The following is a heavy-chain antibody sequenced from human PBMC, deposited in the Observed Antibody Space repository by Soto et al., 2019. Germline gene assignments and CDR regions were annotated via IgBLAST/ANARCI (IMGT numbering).Heavy chain of an antibody. CDR2: IYYSGST. J-gene: IGHJ5*02. D-gene: IGHD6-6*01. Sequence: SETLSLTCTVSGGSISSGGYYWSWIRQHPGKGLEWIGYIYYSGSTYYNPSLKSRVTISVDTSKNQFSLKLSSVTAADTAVYYCARDRSIAARGWFDPWGQGTLVTVSS. V-gene: IGHV4-31*03. CDR1: GGSISSGGYY. CDR3: ARDRSIAARGWFDP.